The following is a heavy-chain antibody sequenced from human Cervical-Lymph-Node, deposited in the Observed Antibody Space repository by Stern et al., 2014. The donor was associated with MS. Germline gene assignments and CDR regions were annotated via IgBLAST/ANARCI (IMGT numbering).Heavy chain of an antibody. D-gene: IGHD1-26*01. V-gene: IGHV5-51*01. CDR1: GYKFPSYW. Sequence: VQLVQSGAEVKTPGESLKIFCQASGYKFPSYWIAWVRQIPGKGLEWMGIFYPGDSDTKYNPSFQGQVPFPADKSISPAYLQWSSLKASDTAIYYCARRQSGSSPYYYDYWGQGTLVTVSS. J-gene: IGHJ4*02. CDR3: ARRQSGSSPYYYDY. CDR2: FYPGDSDT.